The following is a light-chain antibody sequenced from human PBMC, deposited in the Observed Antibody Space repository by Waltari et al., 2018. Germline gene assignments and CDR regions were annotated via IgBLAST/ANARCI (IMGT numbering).Light chain of an antibody. CDR1: SGDIGGYTY. CDR3: SSYMNSSLV. Sequence: QSALTQPASVSGSPGQSITISCTGTSGDIGGYTYVSWYQQHPGKAPKLMIYVVSNRPSGVSNLFSGSKSGSTASLTISVLQSEDEADYYCSSYMNSSLVFGAGTKVTVL. CDR2: VVS. V-gene: IGLV2-14*01. J-gene: IGLJ3*02.